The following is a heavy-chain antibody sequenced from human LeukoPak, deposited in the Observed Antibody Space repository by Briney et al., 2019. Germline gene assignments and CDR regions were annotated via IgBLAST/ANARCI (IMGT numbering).Heavy chain of an antibody. V-gene: IGHV3-11*01. CDR2: ISSSGSTI. CDR1: GFTFSDYY. Sequence: GGSLRLSCAASGFTFSDYYMSWIRQAPGKGLEWVSYISSSGSTIYYADSVKGRFTISRDNAKNSLYLQMNSLRAEDTAVYYCARDREIAEWGLLRPTFFDYWGQGTLVTVSS. D-gene: IGHD1-26*01. J-gene: IGHJ4*02. CDR3: ARDREIAEWGLLRPTFFDY.